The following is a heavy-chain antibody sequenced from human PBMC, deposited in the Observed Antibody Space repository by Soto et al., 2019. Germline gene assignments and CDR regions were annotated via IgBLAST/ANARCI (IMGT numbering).Heavy chain of an antibody. J-gene: IGHJ3*02. CDR2: IDWDDDK. D-gene: IGHD3-22*01. Sequence: SGPTLVNPTQTLTLTCTFSGFSLSTSGMRVSWIHQPPGKALEWLARIDWDDDKFYSTSLKTRLTISKDTSKNQVVLTMTNMDPVDTATYYCARSGYYYVFAFDIWGQGTMVTVSS. CDR3: ARSGYYYVFAFDI. V-gene: IGHV2-70*04. CDR1: GFSLSTSGMR.